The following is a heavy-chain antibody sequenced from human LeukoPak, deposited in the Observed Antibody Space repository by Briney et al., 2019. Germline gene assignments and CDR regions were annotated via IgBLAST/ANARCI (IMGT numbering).Heavy chain of an antibody. Sequence: ASVKVSCKASGGTFISYAISWVRQAPGQGLEWMGGIIPIFGTANYAQKFQGRVTITTDESTSTAYMELSSLRSEDTAVYYCARAVGSHYYDSSGYLDYWGQGTLVTVSS. J-gene: IGHJ4*02. CDR3: ARAVGSHYYDSSGYLDY. CDR2: IIPIFGTA. D-gene: IGHD3-22*01. V-gene: IGHV1-69*05. CDR1: GGTFISYA.